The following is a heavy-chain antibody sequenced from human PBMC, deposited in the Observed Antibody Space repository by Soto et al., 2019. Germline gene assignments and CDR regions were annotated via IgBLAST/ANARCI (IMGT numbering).Heavy chain of an antibody. CDR2: IIPVFAAT. CDR3: ARDQVDTLFVEGQGSWFDP. D-gene: IGHD5-18*01. J-gene: IGHJ5*02. CDR1: GGTFRDYA. Sequence: QVQLVQSVAEVKRPGSSVKVSCKASGGTFRDYAISWVRQAPGQGLEWMGGIIPVFAATRYAQKFQGRVTISAVESTSTAYMELSSLTSEDTAVYYCARDQVDTLFVEGQGSWFDPWGQGTLVTVSS. V-gene: IGHV1-69*01.